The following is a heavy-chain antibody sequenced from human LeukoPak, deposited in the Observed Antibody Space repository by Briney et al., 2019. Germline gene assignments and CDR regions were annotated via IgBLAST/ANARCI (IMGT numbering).Heavy chain of an antibody. J-gene: IGHJ4*02. V-gene: IGHV3-15*01. CDR2: IKSKTDGGTT. Sequence: GGSLRLSCAAPGFTFSNAWMSWVRQAPGKGLEWVGRIKSKTDGGTTDYAAPVKGRFTISRDDSKNTLYLQMNSLKTEDTAVYYCTTDIVLMVYAIRCGYWGQGTLVTVSS. D-gene: IGHD2-8*01. CDR3: TTDIVLMVYAIRCGY. CDR1: GFTFSNAW.